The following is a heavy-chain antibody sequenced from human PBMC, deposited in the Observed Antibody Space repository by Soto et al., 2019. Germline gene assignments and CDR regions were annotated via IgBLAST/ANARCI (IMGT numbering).Heavy chain of an antibody. J-gene: IGHJ4*02. Sequence: EVQLVESGGGFVKPGGSLRLSCAASGFTFNNAWMTWVRHAPGKGLEWGGRIKSKADGGTTDYAAPVKDRFIISRDDSKNSLFLQMYSLKTEDTAVYYFLDYNDNDWYYWGQGTLVSGSS. V-gene: IGHV3-15*05. CDR1: GFTFNNAW. D-gene: IGHD3-3*01. CDR2: IKSKADGGTT. CDR3: LDYNDNDWYY.